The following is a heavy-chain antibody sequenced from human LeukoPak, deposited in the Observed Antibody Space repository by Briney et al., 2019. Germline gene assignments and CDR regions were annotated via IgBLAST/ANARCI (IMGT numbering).Heavy chain of an antibody. Sequence: SETLSLTCTVSGGSISSSSYYWGWIRQPPGKGLEWIGSIYYSGSTYYNPSLKSRVTISVDTSKNQFSLKLSSVTAADSAVYYCARHSSSWYSLGAFDIWGQGTMVTVSS. J-gene: IGHJ3*02. CDR3: ARHSSSWYSLGAFDI. D-gene: IGHD6-13*01. CDR1: GGSISSSSYY. CDR2: IYYSGST. V-gene: IGHV4-39*01.